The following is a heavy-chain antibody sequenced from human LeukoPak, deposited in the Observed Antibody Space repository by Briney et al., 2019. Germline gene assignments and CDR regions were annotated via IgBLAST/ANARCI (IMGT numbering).Heavy chain of an antibody. Sequence: GGPLRLSCAASGFTFSGYIMHWVRQPPGTGLEFVSAISSNGGSTYYANSVKDRFTISRDNSKNTLYLQMGSLRAEDMAVYYCARDSPAGLEWGQGTLVTVSS. CDR1: GFTFSGYI. D-gene: IGHD2-2*01. J-gene: IGHJ4*02. CDR3: ARDSPAGLE. V-gene: IGHV3-64*01. CDR2: ISSNGGST.